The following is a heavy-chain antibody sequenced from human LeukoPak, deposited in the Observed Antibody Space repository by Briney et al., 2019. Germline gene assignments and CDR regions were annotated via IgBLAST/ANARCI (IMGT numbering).Heavy chain of an antibody. CDR2: IYYSGST. Sequence: SETLSLTCTVSGGSISSSSYYWGWIRQPPGKGLEWIGSIYYSGSTYYNPSLKSRVTISVDTSKNQFSLKLSSVTAADTAVYYCARASTGDPRGAFDIWGQGTMVTVSS. V-gene: IGHV4-39*07. D-gene: IGHD7-27*01. CDR1: GGSISSSSYY. J-gene: IGHJ3*02. CDR3: ARASTGDPRGAFDI.